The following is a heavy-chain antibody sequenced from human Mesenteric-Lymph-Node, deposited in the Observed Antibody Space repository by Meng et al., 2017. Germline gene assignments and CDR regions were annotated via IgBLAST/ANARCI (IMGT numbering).Heavy chain of an antibody. J-gene: IGHJ6*02. CDR3: ARDPAVTTGGEGYYYYYGMDV. D-gene: IGHD4-17*01. CDR1: GYSIIIVSY. Sequence: SQTLSLTCTVSGYSIIIVSYWSWIRQPAGKGLEWIWRIYTSGSTNYNPSLKSRVTMSVDTSKNQLSIELSSVTAADTPVYYCARDPAVTTGGEGYYYYYGMDVWGQGTTVTVSS. V-gene: IGHV4-4*07. CDR2: IYTSGST.